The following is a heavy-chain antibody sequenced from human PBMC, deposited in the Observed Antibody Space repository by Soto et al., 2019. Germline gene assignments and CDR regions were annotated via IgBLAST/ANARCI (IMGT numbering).Heavy chain of an antibody. Sequence: ASVKVSCKASGYSFTTHGVTWVRQAPGQGLEWMGWISTYNGDTRVAQQHQGRVTLTTDTSTNAAHMELRSLRPDDTAIYYCARTEGRSTRGDYWGQGTLVTVSS. CDR2: ISTYNGDT. CDR3: ARTEGRSTRGDY. V-gene: IGHV1-18*01. CDR1: GYSFTTHG. J-gene: IGHJ4*02. D-gene: IGHD2-8*01.